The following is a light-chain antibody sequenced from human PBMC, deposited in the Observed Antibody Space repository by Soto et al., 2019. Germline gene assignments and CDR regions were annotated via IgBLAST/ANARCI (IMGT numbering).Light chain of an antibody. CDR2: AAS. CDR3: QQLNSYPLT. V-gene: IGKV1-9*01. Sequence: LTQSPSSLSASVGDRVTITCRASQGIASYLAWYQQKPGQAPNLLIYAASTLQSGVPSRFSGSGSGTDFTLTISSLQPEDFETYSCQQLNSYPLTFGGGTKVEI. J-gene: IGKJ4*01. CDR1: QGIASY.